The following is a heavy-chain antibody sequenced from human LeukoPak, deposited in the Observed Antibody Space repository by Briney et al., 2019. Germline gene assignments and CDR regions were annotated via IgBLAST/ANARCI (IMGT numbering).Heavy chain of an antibody. CDR1: GGSISSGGYS. D-gene: IGHD3-10*01. J-gene: IGHJ4*02. CDR2: IYHSGST. CDR3: ARERAPYYYGSGSYGLDY. V-gene: IGHV4-30-2*01. Sequence: PSQTLSLTCAVSGGSISSGGYSWSWIRQPPGKGLEWIGYIYHSGSTYYNPSLKSRVTISVDTSKNQFSLKLSSVTAADTAVYYCARERAPYYYGSGSYGLDYWGQGTLVTVSS.